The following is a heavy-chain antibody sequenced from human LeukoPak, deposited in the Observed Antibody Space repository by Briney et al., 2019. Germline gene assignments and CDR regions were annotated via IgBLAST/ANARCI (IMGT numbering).Heavy chain of an antibody. CDR1: GFTFSSYG. CDR3: ARPGGRYCSSTSCQEYFQH. CDR2: IWYDGGNK. V-gene: IGHV3-33*01. J-gene: IGHJ1*01. Sequence: PGGSLRLSCAASGFTFSSYGMHWVRQAPGKGLEWVAVIWYDGGNKYYADSVKGRFTISRDNSKNTLYLQMNSLRAEDTAVYYCARPGGRYCSSTSCQEYFQHWGQGTLVTVSS. D-gene: IGHD2-2*01.